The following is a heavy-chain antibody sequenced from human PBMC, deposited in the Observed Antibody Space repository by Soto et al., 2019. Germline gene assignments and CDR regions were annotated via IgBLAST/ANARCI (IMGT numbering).Heavy chain of an antibody. D-gene: IGHD6-13*01. CDR2: IYYSGST. Sequence: SETLSLTCTVSGGSVSSGSYYWSWIRQPPGKGLEWIGYIYYSGSTNYNPSLKSRVTISVDTSKNQFSLKLSSVTAADTAVYYCARDPRKESPSSSYESRPWGQGTLVTVSS. CDR1: GGSVSSGSYY. CDR3: ARDPRKESPSSSYESRP. V-gene: IGHV4-61*01. J-gene: IGHJ5*02.